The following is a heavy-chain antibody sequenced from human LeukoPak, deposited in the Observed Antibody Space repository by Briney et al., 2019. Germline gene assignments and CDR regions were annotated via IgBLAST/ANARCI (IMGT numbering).Heavy chain of an antibody. D-gene: IGHD3-10*01. V-gene: IGHV4-59*08. CDR1: GVSISSYY. CDR2: IYYSGST. J-gene: IGHJ4*02. CDR3: ARPPDGSGSYYPFDY. Sequence: SETLSLTCTVSGVSISSYYWSWIRQPPGKGLEWIGYIYYSGSTNYNPSLKSRVTISVDTSKNQFSLKLSSVTAADTAVYYCARPPDGSGSYYPFDYWGQGTLVTVSS.